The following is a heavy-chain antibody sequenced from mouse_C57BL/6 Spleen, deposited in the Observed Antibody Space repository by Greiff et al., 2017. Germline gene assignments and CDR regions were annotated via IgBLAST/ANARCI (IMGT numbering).Heavy chain of an antibody. CDR3: TRSDITAVVAPYAMDY. CDR1: GYTFTSYW. J-gene: IGHJ4*01. Sequence: QVQLKESGADLVMPGASVKLSCSASGYTFTSYWMHWVKQRPGQGLEWIGEIVPSDSYTNYNQKLKGQFTFTVDNSYNTVFMQLCSLTSEDSAVYYCTRSDITAVVAPYAMDYWGQGTSVTVSS. D-gene: IGHD1-1*01. CDR2: IVPSDSYT. V-gene: IGHV1-69*01.